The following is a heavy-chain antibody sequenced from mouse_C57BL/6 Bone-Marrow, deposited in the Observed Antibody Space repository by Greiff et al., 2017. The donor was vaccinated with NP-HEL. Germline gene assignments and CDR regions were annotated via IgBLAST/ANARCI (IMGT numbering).Heavy chain of an antibody. D-gene: IGHD1-1*01. Sequence: VQLQESGAELARPGASVKLSCKASGYTFTSYGISWVKQRTGQGLEWIGEIYPRSGNTYYNKKFKGKATLTADKSSSTAYMELRSLTSEDSAVYFCVFGSSYVRAMDYWGQGTSVTVSS. V-gene: IGHV1-81*01. CDR2: IYPRSGNT. J-gene: IGHJ4*01. CDR3: VFGSSYVRAMDY. CDR1: GYTFTSYG.